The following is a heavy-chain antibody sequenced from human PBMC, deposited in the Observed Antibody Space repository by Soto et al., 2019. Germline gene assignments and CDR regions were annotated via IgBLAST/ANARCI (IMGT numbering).Heavy chain of an antibody. J-gene: IGHJ6*03. CDR1: GFTFSSYA. V-gene: IGHV3-23*01. D-gene: IGHD2-15*01. CDR3: ARVDCSGGSCYFWPRGGGNYYYYYMDV. CDR2: ISGSGGST. Sequence: EVQLLESGGGLVQPGGSLRLSCAASGFTFSSYAMSWVRQAPGKGLEWVSAISGSGGSTYYADSVKGRFTISRDNSKNTLYLQMNSLRAEDTAVYYCARVDCSGGSCYFWPRGGGNYYYYYMDVWGKGTTVTVSS.